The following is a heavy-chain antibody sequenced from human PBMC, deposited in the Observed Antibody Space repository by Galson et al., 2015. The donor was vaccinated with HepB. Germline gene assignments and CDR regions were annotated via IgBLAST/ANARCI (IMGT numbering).Heavy chain of an antibody. V-gene: IGHV4-39*07. CDR3: ARHVLPLYYYGMDV. CDR2: IYYSGST. Sequence: ETLSLTCTVSGGSISSSSYYWGWIRQPPGKGLEWIGSIYYSGSTYYNPSLKSRVTISVDTSKNQFSLKLSSVTAADTAMYYCARHVLPLYYYGMDVWGQGTTVTVSS. J-gene: IGHJ6*02. CDR1: GGSISSSSYY.